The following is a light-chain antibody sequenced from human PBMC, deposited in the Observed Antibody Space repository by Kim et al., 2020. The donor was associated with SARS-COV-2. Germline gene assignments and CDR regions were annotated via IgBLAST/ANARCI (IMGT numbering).Light chain of an antibody. J-gene: IGKJ2*01. V-gene: IGKV3-20*01. CDR2: EAF. CDR3: QQYGSTPYT. CDR1: QGVGSSL. Sequence: PGESATLACRARQGVGSSLLAWYQQKPGQAPRLLIYEAFKRVAGIPDRFSGSGSGTDFTLTISRPEPEDFAMYYCQQYGSTPYTFGQGTKLEI.